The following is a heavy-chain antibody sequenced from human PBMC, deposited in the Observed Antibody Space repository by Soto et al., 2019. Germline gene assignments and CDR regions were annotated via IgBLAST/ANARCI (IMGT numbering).Heavy chain of an antibody. V-gene: IGHV4-59*01. CDR1: GGSISTYY. CDR2: VYYSGST. J-gene: IGHJ4*02. CDR3: AAMPHHYSSSGTYWYYFDY. D-gene: IGHD3-10*01. Sequence: SETLSLTCTVSGGSISTYYWSWVRQPPGKGLEWIAYVYYSGSTMYNPSLKSRVTISVDMSKNQFSPKLNSVTAADTAVYYCAAMPHHYSSSGTYWYYFDYWSLGTLVTVSS.